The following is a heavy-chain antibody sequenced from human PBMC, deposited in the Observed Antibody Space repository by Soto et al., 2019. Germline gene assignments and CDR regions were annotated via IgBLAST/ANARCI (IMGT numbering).Heavy chain of an antibody. Sequence: QVQLQESGPGLVKPSQTLSLTCTVSGGSNIRDGYYWSWIRQHPGKGLEWIAYISYSGSSYSNPSLKSRVTISADTSKNQVSLRLTSVTAADTAVSFCARATPAGSADFWGQGTLVTVSS. V-gene: IGHV4-31*03. J-gene: IGHJ4*02. CDR3: ARATPAGSADF. D-gene: IGHD2-2*01. CDR1: GGSNIRDGYY. CDR2: ISYSGSS.